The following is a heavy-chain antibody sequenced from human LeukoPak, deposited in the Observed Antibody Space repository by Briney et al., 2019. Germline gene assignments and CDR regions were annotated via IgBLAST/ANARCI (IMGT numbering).Heavy chain of an antibody. Sequence: GGSLRLSCVASGFTFGKYWMSWVRQAPGKGLEWVANIKLDGSEKNYVDSVKGRFTISRDNTKNSLYLQMNSLRVEDTAVYYCARANPTTPIYYFDFWGRGTLVTVSS. J-gene: IGHJ4*02. D-gene: IGHD4-17*01. CDR1: GFTFGKYW. CDR2: IKLDGSEK. V-gene: IGHV3-7*03. CDR3: ARANPTTPIYYFDF.